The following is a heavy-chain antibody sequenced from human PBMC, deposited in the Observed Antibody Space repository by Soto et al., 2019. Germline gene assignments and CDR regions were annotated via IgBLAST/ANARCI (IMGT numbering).Heavy chain of an antibody. Sequence: QITLKESGPTLVKPTQTLTLTCTFSGFSVSTSGVGVAWIRQPPGKALEWLALIYWDGDERYSPFLQSRVTITKDTSKKQVVLTMTNMDPVDTATYYCAHKGGRGAAMDVWGQGTTVTVSS. CDR2: IYWDGDE. D-gene: IGHD2-15*01. V-gene: IGHV2-5*02. CDR3: AHKGGRGAAMDV. CDR1: GFSVSTSGVG. J-gene: IGHJ6*02.